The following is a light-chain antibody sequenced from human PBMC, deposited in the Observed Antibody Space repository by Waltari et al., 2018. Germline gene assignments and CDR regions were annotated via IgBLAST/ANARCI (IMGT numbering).Light chain of an antibody. CDR2: KAS. J-gene: IGKJ4*01. V-gene: IGKV1-5*03. Sequence: DIQMTQSPSTLSASVGDRVTITCRASQIIDTWLAWYQQKPGKAPKLLIFKASTLETGVPSRFSGSGSGTEFTLTISSLQAEDVAVYFCQQHFTIPLTFGGGTRVEIK. CDR3: QQHFTIPLT. CDR1: QIIDTW.